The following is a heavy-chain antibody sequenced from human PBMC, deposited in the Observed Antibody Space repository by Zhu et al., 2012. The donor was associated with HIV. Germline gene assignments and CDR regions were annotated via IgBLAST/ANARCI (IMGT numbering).Heavy chain of an antibody. Sequence: QVQLQESGPGLVRPSETLSLTCTVSGVSISNAVFYWAWIRQPPGQGLEWIGSVYYTGYTYYNPSLRSRITLSVDTSKNHFSLKLSSVTAADTAVYYCARLAGWSGWDGSYFDNWGQEPWSPSP. CDR1: GVSISNAVFY. V-gene: IGHV4-39*07. CDR3: ARLAGWSGWDGSYFDN. J-gene: IGHJ4*01. D-gene: IGHD6-19*01. CDR2: VYYTGYT.